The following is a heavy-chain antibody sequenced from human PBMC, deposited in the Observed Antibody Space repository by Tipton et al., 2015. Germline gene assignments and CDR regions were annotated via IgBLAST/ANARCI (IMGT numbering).Heavy chain of an antibody. V-gene: IGHV4-4*07. CDR3: ARDWIDFWSGNKGDYGMDV. Sequence: PGLVKPSETLSLTCSVSGDSIRTYHWSWIRQPAGKELEWIGRIYGSGSVDYNPSLKSRITMSVDTSKNQFSLKLSSVTAADTAVYYCARDWIDFWSGNKGDYGMDVWGQGTTVTVPS. CDR2: IYGSGSV. CDR1: GDSIRTYH. J-gene: IGHJ6*02. D-gene: IGHD3-3*01.